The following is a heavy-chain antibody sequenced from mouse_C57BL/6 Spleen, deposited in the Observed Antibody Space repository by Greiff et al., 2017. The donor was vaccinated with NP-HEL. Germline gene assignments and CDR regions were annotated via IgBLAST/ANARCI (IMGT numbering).Heavy chain of an antibody. D-gene: IGHD2-4*01. J-gene: IGHJ4*01. Sequence: QIQLQQSGAELARPGASVKLSCKASGYTFTSYGISWVKQRTGQGLEWIGEIYPRSGNTYYNEKFKGKATLTADKSSSTAYMELRSLTSEDSAVYFCARIYYDYDGPYYAMDYWGQGTSVTVSS. V-gene: IGHV1-81*01. CDR2: IYPRSGNT. CDR1: GYTFTSYG. CDR3: ARIYYDYDGPYYAMDY.